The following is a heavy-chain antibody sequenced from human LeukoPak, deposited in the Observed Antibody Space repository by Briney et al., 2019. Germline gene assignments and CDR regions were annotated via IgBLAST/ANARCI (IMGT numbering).Heavy chain of an antibody. D-gene: IGHD6-19*01. CDR3: ALPPLEKQWYYYGMDV. CDR1: GFTLSGYF. CDR2: IKGDGSEK. V-gene: IGHV3-7*01. J-gene: IGHJ6*02. Sequence: GGSLRLSCAASGFTLSGYFMSWVRQAPGEGLEWVASIKGDGSEKYYVDSVKGRFTISRDNAKNSLYLQMNSLRAEDTAVYYCALPPLEKQWYYYGMDVWGQGTTVTVSS.